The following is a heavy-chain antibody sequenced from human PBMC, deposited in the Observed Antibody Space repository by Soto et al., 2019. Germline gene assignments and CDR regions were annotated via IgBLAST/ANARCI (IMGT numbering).Heavy chain of an antibody. CDR1: GFTFSSYA. CDR2: ISYDGSNK. J-gene: IGHJ5*02. Sequence: QVQLVESGGGVVQPGRSLRLSCAASGFTFSSYAMHWVRQAPGKGLVWVAVISYDGSNKYYADSVKGRFTISRDNSKNTLYLQMNSLRAEDTAVYYCARGVGMHYGSGSYNWFDPWGQGTLVTVSS. V-gene: IGHV3-30-3*01. CDR3: ARGVGMHYGSGSYNWFDP. D-gene: IGHD3-10*01.